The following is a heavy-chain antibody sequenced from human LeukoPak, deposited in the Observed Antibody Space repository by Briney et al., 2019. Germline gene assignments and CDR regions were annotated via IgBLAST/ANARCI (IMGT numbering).Heavy chain of an antibody. V-gene: IGHV3-30*04. CDR1: KFTFSIYA. D-gene: IGHD3-22*01. Sequence: AGSLRLSCAASKFTFSIYAMHWVRQAPGKGLEWVAVISYTGMYEYYADSVKGRFTISRDNSKNTLYLQMNSLRVDDTAVYYCARAADYYDSSGQYYMDVWGKGTTVTVSS. CDR3: ARAADYYDSSGQYYMDV. CDR2: ISYTGMYE. J-gene: IGHJ6*03.